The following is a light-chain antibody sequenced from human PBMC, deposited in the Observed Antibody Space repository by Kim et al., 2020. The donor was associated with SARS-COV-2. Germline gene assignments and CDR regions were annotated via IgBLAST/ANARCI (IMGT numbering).Light chain of an antibody. CDR2: DVS. CDR3: TSYTRSDTWV. Sequence: GQSVTISCTGTSSDVGAYNLVSWYQQHPGEAPKFMIHDVSQRPSGVSNRFSGSKSGNTASLTISGLHAEDEADYYCTSYTRSDTWVFGGGTKVTVL. CDR1: SSDVGAYNL. V-gene: IGLV2-14*03. J-gene: IGLJ3*02.